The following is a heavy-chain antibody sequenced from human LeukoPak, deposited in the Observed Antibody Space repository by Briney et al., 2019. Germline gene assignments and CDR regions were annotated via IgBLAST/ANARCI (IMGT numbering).Heavy chain of an antibody. Sequence: GGSLRLSCAASGFTFSNAWMSWVRQAPGKGLEWVGRIKSKTDGGTTDYAAPVKGRFTISRDDSKNTLYLQMNSLKTEDTAVYYCTTVPGPYRYSGSPEAYYFDYWGQGTLVTVSS. CDR3: TTVPGPYRYSGSPEAYYFDY. CDR1: GFTFSNAW. CDR2: IKSKTDGGTT. V-gene: IGHV3-15*01. J-gene: IGHJ4*02. D-gene: IGHD1-26*01.